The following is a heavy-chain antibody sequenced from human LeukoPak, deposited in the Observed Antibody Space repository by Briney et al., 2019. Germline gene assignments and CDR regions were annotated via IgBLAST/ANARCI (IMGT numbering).Heavy chain of an antibody. CDR1: GFTFSSYA. CDR2: ISYDGSNK. J-gene: IGHJ6*02. D-gene: IGHD2-2*01. CDR3: ARDPYCSSTSCSSYYYYGMDV. V-gene: IGHV3-30-3*01. Sequence: GRSLRLSCAASGFTFSSYAMHWVRQAPGKGLEWVAVISYDGSNKYYADSVKGRFTISRDNSKNTLYLQMNRMRAEDTAVYYCARDPYCSSTSCSSYYYYGMDVWGQGTTVTVSS.